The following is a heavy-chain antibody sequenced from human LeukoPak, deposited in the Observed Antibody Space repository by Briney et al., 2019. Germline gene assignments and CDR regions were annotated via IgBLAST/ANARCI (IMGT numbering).Heavy chain of an antibody. CDR2: ISSGGNT. J-gene: IGHJ4*02. V-gene: IGHV3-53*01. CDR3: ARARIVGATYYFDY. CDR1: GFIVSSNY. Sequence: GGSLRLSCAASGFIVSSNYMSWVRQAPGKGLEWVSVISSGGNTYYADSVKGRFTISRDISKNTLYLQMNSLRAEDTAVYYCARARIVGATYYFDYWGQGTLVTVSS. D-gene: IGHD1-26*01.